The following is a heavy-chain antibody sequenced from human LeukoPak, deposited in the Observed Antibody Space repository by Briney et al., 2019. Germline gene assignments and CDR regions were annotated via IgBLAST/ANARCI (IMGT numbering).Heavy chain of an antibody. CDR2: ISYDGSNK. CDR3: AKDGPREIGELLPTGYFQH. J-gene: IGHJ1*01. D-gene: IGHD3-10*01. V-gene: IGHV3-30*18. CDR1: GFTFSSYG. Sequence: GGSLRLSCAASGFTFSSYGMHWVRQAPGKGLEWVAVISYDGSNKYYADSVKGRFTISRDNSKNTLYLQMNSLRAEDTAVYYCAKDGPREIGELLPTGYFQHWGQGTLVTVSS.